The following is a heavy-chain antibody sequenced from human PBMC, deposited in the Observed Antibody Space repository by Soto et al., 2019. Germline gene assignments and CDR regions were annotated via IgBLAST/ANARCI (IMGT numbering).Heavy chain of an antibody. V-gene: IGHV4-39*07. CDR2: INHSGST. CDR1: GGSISSSSYY. D-gene: IGHD2-15*01. J-gene: IGHJ4*02. Sequence: PSETLSLTCTVSGGSISSSSYYWGWIRQPPGKGLEWIGEINHSGSTNYNPSLKSRVTISVDTSKNQFSLKLSSVTAADTAVYYCARGLAYHEVVVAATLNPSFDYWGQGTLVTVSS. CDR3: ARGLAYHEVVVAATLNPSFDY.